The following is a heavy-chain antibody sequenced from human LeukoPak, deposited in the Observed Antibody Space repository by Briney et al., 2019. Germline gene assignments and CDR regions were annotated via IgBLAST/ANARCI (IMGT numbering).Heavy chain of an antibody. CDR3: XXXXXXXXXXXPAY. CDR2: ICWDGGXT. J-gene: IGHJ4*02. V-gene: IGHV3-43D*03. Sequence: TXXXXRQXPGXXXXXXXLICWDGGXTXXADSVKGRFTISRXXXKKXXYLQMNSLRAEDTALYYCXXXXXXXXXXXPAYWGQGTLXTVSS. CDR1: T.